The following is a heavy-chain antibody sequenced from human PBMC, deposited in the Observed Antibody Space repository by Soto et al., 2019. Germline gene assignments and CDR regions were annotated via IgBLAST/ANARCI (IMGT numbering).Heavy chain of an antibody. CDR2: INPNSGGT. CDR3: ATSRASIAVAGGTEYYFDY. Sequence: ASVKVSCKASGYTFTGYFMRWVRQAPGQGLEWMGWINPNSGGTNYAQNFQGWVTMTRDTSISTAYMELSRLRSDDTALYYCATSRASIAVAGGTEYYFDYWGQGTLVTVLL. D-gene: IGHD6-19*01. CDR1: GYTFTGYF. V-gene: IGHV1-2*04. J-gene: IGHJ4*02.